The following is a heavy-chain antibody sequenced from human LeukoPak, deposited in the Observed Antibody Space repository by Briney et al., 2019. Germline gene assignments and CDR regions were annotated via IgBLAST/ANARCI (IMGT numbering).Heavy chain of an antibody. CDR2: IGSSSSTT. V-gene: IGHV3-48*01. J-gene: IGHJ3*02. D-gene: IGHD3-16*01. CDR3: ASLIALYDYVWGSYRRGAWDAFDI. CDR1: GFSFKTYS. Sequence: GGSLRLSCAAFGFSFKTYSMNWVRQAPGKGLEWVSYIGSSSSTTDYADSVKGRFTISSDNAKNSLYLQMNSLRAEDTAVYYCASLIALYDYVWGSYRRGAWDAFDIWGQGTMVTVSS.